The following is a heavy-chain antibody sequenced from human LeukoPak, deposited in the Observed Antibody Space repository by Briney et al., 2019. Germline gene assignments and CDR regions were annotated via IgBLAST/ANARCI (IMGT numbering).Heavy chain of an antibody. J-gene: IGHJ4*02. CDR1: GYTFTAYY. D-gene: IGHD3-22*01. Sequence: ASVKVSCKSSGYTFTAYYIHWVRQAPGQGLEWMGWINPNSGGTNYAQKFQGRVTMTRDTSISTAYMELSRLRSDDTAVYFCARRCDTSSYYTYYFDYWGQGTLVTVSS. CDR2: INPNSGGT. V-gene: IGHV1-2*02. CDR3: ARRCDTSSYYTYYFDY.